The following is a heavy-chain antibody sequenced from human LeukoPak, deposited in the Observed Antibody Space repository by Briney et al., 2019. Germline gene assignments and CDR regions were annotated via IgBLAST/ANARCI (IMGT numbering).Heavy chain of an antibody. CDR1: GYSISSSNW. CDR3: ARSLRSGGGIDI. V-gene: IGHV4-28*06. J-gene: IGHJ3*02. Sequence: SDTLSLTCAVSGYSISSSNWWGWIRQPPGKGLEWIGYIYYSGSTNYNPSLKSRVTMSVDTSKNQFSLKLSSVTALDTAVYYCARSLRSGGGIDIWGQGTMVTVSS. CDR2: IYYSGST. D-gene: IGHD3-10*01.